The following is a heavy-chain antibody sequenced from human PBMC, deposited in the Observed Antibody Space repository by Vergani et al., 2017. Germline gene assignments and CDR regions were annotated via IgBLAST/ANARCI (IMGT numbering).Heavy chain of an antibody. CDR1: GFTFDDYA. CDR2: ISWNSGSI. CDR3: AKDLSYSSSYYYYMDV. J-gene: IGHJ6*03. Sequence: EVQLVESGGGLVQPGRSLRLSCAASGFTFDDYAMHWVRQAPGKGLEWVSGISWNSGSIGYADSVKGRFTISRDNAKNSLYLQMNSLRAEDTAVYYCAKDLSYSSSYYYYMDVWGKGTTVTVS. D-gene: IGHD6-6*01. V-gene: IGHV3-9*01.